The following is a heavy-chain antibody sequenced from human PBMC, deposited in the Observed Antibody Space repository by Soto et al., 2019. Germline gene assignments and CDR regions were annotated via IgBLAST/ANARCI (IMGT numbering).Heavy chain of an antibody. D-gene: IGHD4-17*01. CDR3: ARHFGGPMTTVTMAVWYFDL. J-gene: IGHJ2*01. V-gene: IGHV4-39*01. CDR1: GGSISSSSYY. CDR2: IYYSGST. Sequence: QLQLQESGPGLVKPSETLSLTCTVSGGSISSSSYYWGWIRQPPGKGLEWIGSIYYSGSTYYNPSLKIRVPISVDTSKNQFSLKLSSVTAADTAVYYCARHFGGPMTTVTMAVWYFDLWGRGTLVTVSS.